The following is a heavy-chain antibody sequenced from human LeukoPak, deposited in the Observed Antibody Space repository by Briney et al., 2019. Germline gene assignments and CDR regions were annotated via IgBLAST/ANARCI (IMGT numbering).Heavy chain of an antibody. CDR1: GFTVSSNY. D-gene: IGHD2-2*01. J-gene: IGHJ3*02. Sequence: GGSLRLSCAASGFTVSSNYMSWVRQAPGKGLEWVSVIYSGGSTYYADSVKGRFTISRDNSKNTLFLQMNSLRAEDTAVYYYARDATFLGYCSSTSCSQIDAFDIWGQGTIVTVSS. CDR2: IYSGGST. V-gene: IGHV3-66*02. CDR3: ARDATFLGYCSSTSCSQIDAFDI.